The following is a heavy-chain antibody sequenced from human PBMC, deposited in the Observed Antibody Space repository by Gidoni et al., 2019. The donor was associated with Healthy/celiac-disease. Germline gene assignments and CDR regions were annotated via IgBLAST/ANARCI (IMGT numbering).Heavy chain of an antibody. J-gene: IGHJ6*03. V-gene: IGHV3-21*01. CDR1: GFTFSSYS. D-gene: IGHD3-3*01. Sequence: PGGSLRLSCAASGFTFSSYSMNWVRQAPGKGLEWVSSISSSSSYIYYADSVKGRFTISRDNAKNSLYLQMNSLRAEDTAVYYCARDFTIFGVIPDDMDVWGKGTTVTVSS. CDR3: ARDFTIFGVIPDDMDV. CDR2: ISSSSSYI.